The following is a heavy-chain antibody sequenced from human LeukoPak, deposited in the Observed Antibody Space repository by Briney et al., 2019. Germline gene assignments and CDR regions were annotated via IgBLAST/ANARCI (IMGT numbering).Heavy chain of an antibody. D-gene: IGHD3-22*01. CDR1: GGSVNSGTYY. J-gene: IGHJ3*02. CDR3: ARGQNYYDGSGYSLDAFDI. Sequence: SETLSLTCTVSGGSVNSGTYYWTWIRQPPGKGLEWIGYIYYSGSTNYNPSLKSRVTISEDTSKKQISLELSSVTAADTAVYFCARGQNYYDGSGYSLDAFDIWGQGTLVTVSS. CDR2: IYYSGST. V-gene: IGHV4-61*01.